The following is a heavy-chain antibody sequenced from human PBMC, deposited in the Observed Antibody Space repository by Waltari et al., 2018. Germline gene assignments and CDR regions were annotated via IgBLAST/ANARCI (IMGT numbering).Heavy chain of an antibody. CDR1: GFTFNTYW. V-gene: IGHV3-74*03. CDR3: ARDGAGDIDLDN. Sequence: EVQLVESGGGLIQPGGSLRLSCAASGFTFNTYWMHWVRQVPGKGLVWVSHINGDGSGTMYADSVKGRFTISRDNAKNTFYLQMNSLRVEDTAVYYCARDGAGDIDLDNWGQGTLVTVSS. J-gene: IGHJ4*02. D-gene: IGHD6-13*01. CDR2: INGDGSGT.